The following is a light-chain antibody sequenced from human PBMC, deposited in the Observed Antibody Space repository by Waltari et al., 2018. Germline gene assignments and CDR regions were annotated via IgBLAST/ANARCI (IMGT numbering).Light chain of an antibody. CDR1: QSIARN. CDR3: QQYNNWRT. V-gene: IGKV3-15*01. Sequence: EVLMTQSPPTLSVSPGERATLSCRASQSIARNLAWYQQKPGQAPRFLIYGASTRATDVPDRFSGSGSGTEFTLTISSLQSEDFAVYYCQQYNNWRTFGQGTKLEIK. CDR2: GAS. J-gene: IGKJ2*01.